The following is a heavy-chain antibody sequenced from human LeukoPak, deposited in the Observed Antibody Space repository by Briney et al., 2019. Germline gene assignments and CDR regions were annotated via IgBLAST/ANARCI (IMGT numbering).Heavy chain of an antibody. J-gene: IGHJ5*01. V-gene: IGHV3-11*01. CDR2: INNGGGVI. Sequence: GGSLRLSCAASRLKISDYSMSWIRQSPGKGLEWVSSINNGGGVIQYANSVKGRFTISRDNAKNSLYLQMNSLTAEDTAVYYCVVQAGLTYYDISFDSWGQGTLVTVSS. CDR3: VVQAGLTYYDISFDS. CDR1: RLKISDYS. D-gene: IGHD3-9*01.